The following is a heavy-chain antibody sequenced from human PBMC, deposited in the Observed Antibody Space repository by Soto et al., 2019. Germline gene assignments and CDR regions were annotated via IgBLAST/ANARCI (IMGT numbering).Heavy chain of an antibody. Sequence: EVQLVESGGGLVQPGGSLRLSCAASGFTFSDYWMAWARQAPGKGLFWVSRINADGSSAHYAESVKGRLTISRDNAKNTLWLQLNSLRDDDTAVYYCGRERWGLLDIWGQGAMVTVSS. CDR2: INADGSSA. CDR1: GFTFSDYW. V-gene: IGHV3-74*01. J-gene: IGHJ3*02. D-gene: IGHD7-27*01. CDR3: GRERWGLLDI.